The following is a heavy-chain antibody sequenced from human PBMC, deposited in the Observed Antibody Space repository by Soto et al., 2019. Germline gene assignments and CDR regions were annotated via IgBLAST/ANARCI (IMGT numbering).Heavy chain of an antibody. CDR2: INSDGSST. D-gene: IGHD4-17*01. V-gene: IGHV3-74*01. CDR1: GLTFSSYW. J-gene: IGHJ4*02. CDR3: SLSHTVTTDY. Sequence: EVQLVESGGGLVQPGGSLRLSCAASGLTFSSYWMHWVRQAPGKGLVWVSRINSDGSSTSYADSVKGRFTISSDNAKNTLYLQMNSLRAEDTAVYYCSLSHTVTTDYWGQGTLVTVSS.